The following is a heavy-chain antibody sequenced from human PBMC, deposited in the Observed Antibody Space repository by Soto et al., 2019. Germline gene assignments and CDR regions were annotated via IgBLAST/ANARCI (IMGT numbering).Heavy chain of an antibody. CDR3: ARERPKDIVVVPAAINWYFDL. CDR1: GGTFSSYT. V-gene: IGHV1-69*04. J-gene: IGHJ2*01. D-gene: IGHD2-2*01. CDR2: IIPILGIA. Sequence: SVKVSCKASGGTFSSYTISWVRQAPGQGLEWMGRIIPILGIANYAQKFQGRVTITADKSTSTAYMELSSLRSEDTAVYYCARERPKDIVVVPAAINWYFDLWGRGTLVTVSS.